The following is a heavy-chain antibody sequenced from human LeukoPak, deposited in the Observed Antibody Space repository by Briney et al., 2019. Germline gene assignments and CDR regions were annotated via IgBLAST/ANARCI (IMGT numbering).Heavy chain of an antibody. CDR1: GFTFSSYW. J-gene: IGHJ3*02. CDR3: ARVKVLIWFGEFNEAFDI. D-gene: IGHD3-10*01. V-gene: IGHV3-7*01. CDR2: IKQDGSEK. Sequence: GGSLRLSCAASGFTFSSYWMTWVRQAPGKGLEWVANIKQDGSEKYYVDSVKGRFTISRDNAKNSLYLQMNSLRAEDTAVFYCARVKVLIWFGEFNEAFDIWGQGTLVTVSS.